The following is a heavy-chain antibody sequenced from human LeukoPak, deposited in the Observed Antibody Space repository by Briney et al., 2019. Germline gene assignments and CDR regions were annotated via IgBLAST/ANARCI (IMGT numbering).Heavy chain of an antibody. J-gene: IGHJ5*02. D-gene: IGHD2-15*01. Sequence: PSETLSLTCAVYGGSFSGYYWSWIRQPPGKGLEWIGEINHSGSTNYNPSLKSRVTISVDTSKNQFSLKLSSVTAADTAVYYCATQQIVVVVAATLRWSNWFDPWGQGTLVTVSS. V-gene: IGHV4-34*01. CDR2: INHSGST. CDR3: ATQQIVVVVAATLRWSNWFDP. CDR1: GGSFSGYY.